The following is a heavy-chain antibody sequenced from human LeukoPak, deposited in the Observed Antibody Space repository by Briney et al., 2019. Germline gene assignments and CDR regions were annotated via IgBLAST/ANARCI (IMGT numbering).Heavy chain of an antibody. J-gene: IGHJ4*02. CDR1: GGSISSSSYY. Sequence: SETLSLTCTVSGGSISSSSYYWGWIRQPPGKGLEWIGSIYYSGSTYYNPSLKGRVTISVDTSKNQFSLKLSSVTAADTAVYYCARYASGSYFDYWGQGTLVTVSS. CDR3: ARYASGSYFDY. V-gene: IGHV4-39*01. D-gene: IGHD1-26*01. CDR2: IYYSGST.